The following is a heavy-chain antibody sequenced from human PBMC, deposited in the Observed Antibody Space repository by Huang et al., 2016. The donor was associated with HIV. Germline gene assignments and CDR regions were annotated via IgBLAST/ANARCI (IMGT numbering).Heavy chain of an antibody. D-gene: IGHD2-15*01. J-gene: IGHJ3*02. Sequence: QVQLQESGPGLVKPSQTLSLTCTVSGASISSGSYYWPWIRQPAGKGLEWIGHIYTSGSTNDNPSRKSRVTISIDTSKNHFSLRLNSVTAADTAVYYCATWPPGSQMRAFDIWGPGTMITVSS. V-gene: IGHV4-61*09. CDR3: ATWPPGSQMRAFDI. CDR2: IYTSGST. CDR1: GASISSGSYY.